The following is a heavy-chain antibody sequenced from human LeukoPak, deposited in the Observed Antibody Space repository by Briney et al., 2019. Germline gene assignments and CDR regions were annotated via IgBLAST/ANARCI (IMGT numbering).Heavy chain of an antibody. CDR3: ARGSGAFDY. CDR2: IYYSGST. V-gene: IGHV4-59*01. J-gene: IGHJ4*02. Sequence: SETLSLTCTVTSVSINNNYWSWIGQPPGKGLEWIGYIYYSGSTNYSPSLKSRVTMSVDTSKKQFSLKVTSVTAADTAVYYCARGSGAFDYWGQGTLVTVSS. CDR1: SVSINNNY.